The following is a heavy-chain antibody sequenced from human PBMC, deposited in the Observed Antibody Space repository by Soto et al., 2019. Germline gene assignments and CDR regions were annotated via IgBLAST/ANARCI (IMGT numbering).Heavy chain of an antibody. D-gene: IGHD4-17*01. CDR3: ATTVTTGY. J-gene: IGHJ4*02. CDR2: ISSSSSYI. CDR1: GFTFSSYS. Sequence: EVQLVESGGGLVKPGGSLRLSCAASGFTFSSYSMNWVRQAPGKGLEWVSSISSSSSYIYYADSVKGRFTISRDNAKNSLYLQMNSLIAEDTAVYYCATTVTTGYWGQGTLVTVSS. V-gene: IGHV3-21*01.